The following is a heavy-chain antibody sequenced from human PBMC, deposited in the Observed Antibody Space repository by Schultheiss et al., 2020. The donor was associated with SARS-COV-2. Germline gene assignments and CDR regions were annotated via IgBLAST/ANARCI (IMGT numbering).Heavy chain of an antibody. J-gene: IGHJ4*02. CDR3: GRYSSSWYDYFDY. CDR1: GFTFSSYA. V-gene: IGHV3-23*01. Sequence: GGSLRLSCAASGFTFSSYAMSWVRQAPGKGLEWVSAISGSGGSTYYADSVKGRFTISRDNSKNTLYLQMNSLRAEDTAVYYCGRYSSSWYDYFDYWGQGTLVTVSS. D-gene: IGHD6-13*01. CDR2: ISGSGGST.